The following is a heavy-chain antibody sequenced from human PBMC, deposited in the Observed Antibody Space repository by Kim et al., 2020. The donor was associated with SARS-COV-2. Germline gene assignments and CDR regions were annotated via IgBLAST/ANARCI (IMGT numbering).Heavy chain of an antibody. D-gene: IGHD2-2*01. CDR2: IKSKTDGGTA. J-gene: IGHJ4*02. CDR3: TTVSMR. V-gene: IGHV3-15*01. CDR1: GIPFTNAW. Sequence: GGSLRLSCAVSGIPFTNAWMNWVRQTPGKGMEWIGSIKSKTDGGTADYAAPVKGRFTISRDDSKNTLFLLMSSLKTEDSGVYYCTTVSMRWGQGTLVTVSS.